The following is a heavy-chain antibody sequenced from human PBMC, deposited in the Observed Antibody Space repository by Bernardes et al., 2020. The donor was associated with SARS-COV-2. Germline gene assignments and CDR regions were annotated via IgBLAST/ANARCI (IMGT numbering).Heavy chain of an antibody. Sequence: SETLSLTCSVSGASISSSGFHWGWIRQPPGRGLEWIASLYFNGDTYSNPSLESRMTIFVDTSENRFSLQLTSVTAADTAVYYCARHKGDVVHDAFDIWGQGTMVTVSS. J-gene: IGHJ3*02. CDR2: LYFNGDT. CDR3: ARHKGDVVHDAFDI. D-gene: IGHD1-26*01. CDR1: GASISSSGFH. V-gene: IGHV4-39*02.